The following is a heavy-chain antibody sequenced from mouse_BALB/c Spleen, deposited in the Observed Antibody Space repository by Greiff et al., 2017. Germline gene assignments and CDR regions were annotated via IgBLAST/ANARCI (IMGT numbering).Heavy chain of an antibody. CDR1: GFSLTSYG. J-gene: IGHJ3*01. CDR3: ARMGGNYVFAY. Sequence: VMLVESGPGLVQPSQSLSITCTVSGFSLTSYGVHWVRQSPGKGLEWLGVIWSGGSTDYNAAFISRLSISKDNSKSQVFFKMNSLQANDTAIYYCARMGGNYVFAYWGQGTLVTVSA. CDR2: IWSGGST. D-gene: IGHD2-1*01. V-gene: IGHV2-2*02.